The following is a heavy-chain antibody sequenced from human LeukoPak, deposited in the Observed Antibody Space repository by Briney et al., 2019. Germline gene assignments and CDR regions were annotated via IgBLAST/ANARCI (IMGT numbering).Heavy chain of an antibody. Sequence: GASVKVSCKASGYTFTSYGISWVRQAPGQGLEWMGWISAYNGNTNYAQKLQGRVTMTTDTSTSTAYMGLRSLRSDDTAVYYCARELGYGSGSYYSDYWGQGTLVTVSS. CDR3: ARELGYGSGSYYSDY. CDR2: ISAYNGNT. V-gene: IGHV1-18*01. CDR1: GYTFTSYG. J-gene: IGHJ4*02. D-gene: IGHD3-10*01.